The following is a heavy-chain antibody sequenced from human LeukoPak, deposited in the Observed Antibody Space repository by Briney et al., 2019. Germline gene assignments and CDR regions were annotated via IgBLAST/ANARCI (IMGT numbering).Heavy chain of an antibody. CDR1: GDSMTSTNHF. D-gene: IGHD6-13*01. V-gene: IGHV4-39*07. Sequence: PSETLSLTCTVSGDSMTSTNHFWDWIRQPPGRGLEWIGGIYYRGSTYFNPSLKSRVTISVDTSKNQFSLNLRSVNAADTAVYYCARAGYSSSWYPLYYFDYWGQGTLVTVSS. J-gene: IGHJ4*02. CDR3: ARAGYSSSWYPLYYFDY. CDR2: IYYRGST.